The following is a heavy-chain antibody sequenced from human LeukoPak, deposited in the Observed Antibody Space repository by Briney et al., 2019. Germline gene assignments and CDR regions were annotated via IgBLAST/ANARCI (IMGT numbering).Heavy chain of an antibody. CDR2: ISGYTT. D-gene: IGHD3-10*01. V-gene: IGHV3-23*01. CDR3: ARVRYYYFDY. Sequence: GGSLRLSCAASGFTFSNYDLSWVRQAPGKGLEWVSAISGYTTYYPDSVRGRFTISRDNSKNTLYLQMNSLRAEDTAVYYCARVRYYYFDYWGQGTLVTVSS. J-gene: IGHJ4*02. CDR1: GFTFSNYD.